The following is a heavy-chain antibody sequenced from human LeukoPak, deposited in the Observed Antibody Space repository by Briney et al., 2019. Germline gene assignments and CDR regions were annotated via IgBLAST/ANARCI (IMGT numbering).Heavy chain of an antibody. CDR2: IYYSGSM. CDR3: ARTESYDILTGYWYFDY. V-gene: IGHV4-39*01. D-gene: IGHD3-9*01. CDR1: GGSISSSSYY. Sequence: SETLSLTCSVSGGSISSSSYYWGWIRQPPGKGLEWIGSIYYSGSMYYNPSLKSRLTIFVDTSKNQFSLRLSSVTAADTALYYCARTESYDILTGYWYFDYWGQGILVTVSS. J-gene: IGHJ4*02.